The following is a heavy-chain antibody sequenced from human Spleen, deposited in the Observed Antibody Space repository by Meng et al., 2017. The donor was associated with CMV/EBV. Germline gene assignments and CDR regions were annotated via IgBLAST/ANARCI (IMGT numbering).Heavy chain of an antibody. V-gene: IGHV3-21*01. CDR3: ARDSDDYDFWSAYYTDAFDF. CDR1: GFTFSTYD. CDR2: ISRSSTYI. D-gene: IGHD3-3*01. Sequence: GGSLRLSCAGSGFTFSTYDLNWVRQAPGKGLEWVASISRSSTYIHYADSVKGRFTISRDNAKNSLYLQMNSLRAEDTAVYYCARDSDDYDFWSAYYTDAFDFWGQGTMVTVSS. J-gene: IGHJ3*01.